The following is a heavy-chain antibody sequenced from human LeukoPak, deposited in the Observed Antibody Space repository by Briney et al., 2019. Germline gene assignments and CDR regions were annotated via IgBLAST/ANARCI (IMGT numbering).Heavy chain of an antibody. V-gene: IGHV3-48*03. CDR2: ISSSGSTI. D-gene: IGHD6-19*01. CDR1: GFTFSGSA. Sequence: SGGSLRLSCAASGFTFSGSAIHWVRQASGKGLEWVSYISSSGSTIYYADSVKGRFTISRDNAKNSLYLQMNSLRAEDTAVYYCAKKVVAGTAIWFDPWGQGTLVTVSS. CDR3: AKKVVAGTAIWFDP. J-gene: IGHJ5*02.